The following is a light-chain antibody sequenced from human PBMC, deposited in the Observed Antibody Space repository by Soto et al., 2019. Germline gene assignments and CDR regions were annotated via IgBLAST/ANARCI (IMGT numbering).Light chain of an antibody. CDR1: QSVSSY. V-gene: IGKV3-11*01. J-gene: IGKJ4*01. Sequence: ELLLTQSPATLSLSPGDSASLSWAASQSVSSYLDWYQQKPGQAPRILIYDESNRATGIPARFSGSGSGTDLTLTISRLEPEDFAVYYCQQRSNWPLTXGGGTKVDIK. CDR3: QQRSNWPLT. CDR2: DES.